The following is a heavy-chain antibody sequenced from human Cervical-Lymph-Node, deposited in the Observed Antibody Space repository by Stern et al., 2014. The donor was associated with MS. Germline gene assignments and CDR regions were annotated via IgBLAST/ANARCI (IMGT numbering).Heavy chain of an antibody. Sequence: EVQLEESGGGLVQPGGSLRLSCAASGFTFSSYAMNWVRQAPGKGLEWVSGIRGSGSSTYYADSVKGRFTISRDNSQNTLYLQMNTMRAEDTAVYYCAKDIGIHSGRYHGLDFWGPGTRVTVS. CDR3: AKDIGIHSGRYHGLDF. CDR1: GFTFSSYA. V-gene: IGHV3-23*04. D-gene: IGHD1-26*01. J-gene: IGHJ4*02. CDR2: IRGSGSST.